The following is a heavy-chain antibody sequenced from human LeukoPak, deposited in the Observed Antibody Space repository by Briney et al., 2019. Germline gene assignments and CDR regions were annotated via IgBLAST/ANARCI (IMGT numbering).Heavy chain of an antibody. D-gene: IGHD2-21*01. CDR2: ISRDGDKT. V-gene: IGHV3-64*01. J-gene: IGHJ4*02. Sequence: GGSLRLSCAASGFTFANYAMHWVRQAPGKGLEFVSAISRDGDKTYYGNFVKGRFSVSRDNSKNTLYLQMGSLRSEDMAVYYCARGAPYCRGDACYGSPLDCWGQGSLVTVSS. CDR1: GFTFANYA. CDR3: ARGAPYCRGDACYGSPLDC.